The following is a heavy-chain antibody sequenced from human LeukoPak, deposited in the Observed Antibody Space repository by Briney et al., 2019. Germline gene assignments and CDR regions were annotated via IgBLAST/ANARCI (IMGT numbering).Heavy chain of an antibody. V-gene: IGHV3-48*01. CDR1: GFTFSTYS. D-gene: IGHD1-26*01. J-gene: IGHJ3*02. CDR2: ISFSSGTT. CDR3: ARDRSGSNFLSVFDI. Sequence: GGSLRLSCAASGFTFSTYSMNWVRQAPGKGLEWVSSISFSSGTTYYADSVKGRFTISRDNAKNSLSLQMNSLRAEDTAVYYCARDRSGSNFLSVFDIWGQGTMVTVSS.